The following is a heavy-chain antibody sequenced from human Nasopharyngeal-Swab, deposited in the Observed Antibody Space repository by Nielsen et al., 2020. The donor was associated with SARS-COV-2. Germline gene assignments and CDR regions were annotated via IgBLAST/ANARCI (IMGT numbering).Heavy chain of an antibody. J-gene: IGHJ4*02. D-gene: IGHD2-21*02. Sequence: ESLKISCTVSGGSVSSGSYYWSWTRPPPGKGLEWIGYIYYSGSTNYNPSLKSRVTISVDTSKNQFSLKLSSVTAADTAVYYCARGIVVVTAESDVYYFDYWGQGTLVTVSS. CDR1: GGSVSSGSYY. CDR3: ARGIVVVTAESDVYYFDY. CDR2: IYYSGST. V-gene: IGHV4-61*01.